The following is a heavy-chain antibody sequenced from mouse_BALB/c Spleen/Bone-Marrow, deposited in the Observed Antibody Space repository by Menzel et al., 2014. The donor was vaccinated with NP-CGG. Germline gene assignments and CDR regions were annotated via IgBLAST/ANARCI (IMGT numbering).Heavy chain of an antibody. J-gene: IGHJ3*01. V-gene: IGHV1-4*02. CDR2: INPSSGYT. Sequence: QVQLQQPAAELARPGASVKMSCKASGYTFTSYTMHWVKQRPGQGLEWIGYINPSSGYTEYNQKFKDKTTLTADKSSSTAYMQLSSLTSEDSAVYYYARWLLRAYWGQGTLVTVSA. D-gene: IGHD2-3*01. CDR1: GYTFTSYT. CDR3: ARWLLRAY.